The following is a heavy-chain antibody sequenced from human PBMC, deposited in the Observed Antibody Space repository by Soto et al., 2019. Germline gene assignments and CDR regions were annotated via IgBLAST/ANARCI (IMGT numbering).Heavy chain of an antibody. D-gene: IGHD3-3*01. CDR1: GYPVTAYY. V-gene: IGHV1-2*02. Sequence: QLHLVQSGAVVKKPGASVTVSCSASGYPVTAYYMHWVRQAPGRGLEWMGGINPATGAAKYTQTFQGRVTMPRDTSPSTVFMELSGLTSEDTAVFSCARGGGVGVAGSAAFDMWGQGTLVPVSS. J-gene: IGHJ3*02. CDR2: INPATGAA. CDR3: ARGGGVGVAGSAAFDM.